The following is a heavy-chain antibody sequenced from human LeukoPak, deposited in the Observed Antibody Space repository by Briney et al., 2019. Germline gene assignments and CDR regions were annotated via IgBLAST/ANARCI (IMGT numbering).Heavy chain of an antibody. CDR2: IIHIFGTA. CDR1: GGTFSSYA. J-gene: IGHJ6*02. CDR3: ARGWRRDQWLLFNYYYGMDV. D-gene: IGHD6-19*01. V-gene: IGHV1-69*13. Sequence: SVKVSCKASGGTFSSYAISWVRQAPGQGLEWMGGIIHIFGTANYAQKFQGRVTITADESTSTAYMELSSLRSEDTAVYYCARGWRRDQWLLFNYYYGMDVWGQGTTVTVSS.